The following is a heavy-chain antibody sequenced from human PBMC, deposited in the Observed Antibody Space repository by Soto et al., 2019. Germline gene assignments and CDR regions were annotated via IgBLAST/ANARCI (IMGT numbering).Heavy chain of an antibody. J-gene: IGHJ4*02. CDR1: GFSFSYYG. D-gene: IGHD6-6*01. V-gene: IGHV3-30*18. CDR2: ITHDGYNR. Sequence: ESVGSVVQPGGSRRLSCAASGFSFSYYGLHWVRQAPGKGLEWLALITHDGYNRYYADSVKGRFTISRDNSKNTIFLQMNSLKSEDTAVYYCAKGGSFDIWGQGTPVTVSS. CDR3: AKGGSFDI.